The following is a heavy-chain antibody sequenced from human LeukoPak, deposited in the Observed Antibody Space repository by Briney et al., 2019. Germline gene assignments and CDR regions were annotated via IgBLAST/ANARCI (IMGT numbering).Heavy chain of an antibody. V-gene: IGHV3-64D*09. D-gene: IGHD4-17*01. J-gene: IGHJ4*02. Sequence: GGSLILSCSDSGFTFTXXXXXXVRQAPGKGLXXVSAISSNGGNTYYADSVKGRFTTSRDNSKNTLYLQMSSLRVEDTAVYYCVKDPKGTVTTDYWGQGTLVTVSS. CDR2: ISSNGGNT. CDR1: GFTFTXXX. CDR3: VKDPKGTVTTDY.